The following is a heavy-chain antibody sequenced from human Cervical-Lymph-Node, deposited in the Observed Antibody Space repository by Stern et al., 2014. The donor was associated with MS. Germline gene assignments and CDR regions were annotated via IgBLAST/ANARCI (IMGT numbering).Heavy chain of an antibody. V-gene: IGHV5-51*01. CDR1: GYSFTIYY. CDR3: ARHVQGFDY. CDR2: IYPYDSDT. Sequence: EVQLVESGAGVKKPGGSLKISCKLSGYSFTIYYIAWLRRMPAKSLEWMGVIYPYDSDTTYSPSFQGQVTISADKSITTAYLQWSSLRASDTAMYYCARHVQGFDYWGQGTLVTVSS. J-gene: IGHJ4*02.